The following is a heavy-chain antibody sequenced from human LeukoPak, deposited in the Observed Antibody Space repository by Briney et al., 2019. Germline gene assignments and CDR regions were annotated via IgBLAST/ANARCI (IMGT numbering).Heavy chain of an antibody. CDR3: AKDGLTFGGVIVAYEPY. CDR2: ICGSGGST. J-gene: IGHJ4*02. Sequence: GGSLRLSCAASGFTFSSYAMSWVRQAPGKGLEGVSAICGSGGSTYYADSVKGRLNISRDNSKNTLYLQMNSLRAEDTAVYYCAKDGLTFGGVIVAYEPYWGQGTLVTVSS. D-gene: IGHD3-16*02. V-gene: IGHV3-23*01. CDR1: GFTFSSYA.